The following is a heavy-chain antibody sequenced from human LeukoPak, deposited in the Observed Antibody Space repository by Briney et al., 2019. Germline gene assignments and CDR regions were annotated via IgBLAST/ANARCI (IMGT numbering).Heavy chain of an antibody. J-gene: IGHJ4*02. D-gene: IGHD2-15*01. Sequence: SGGSLRLSCAASGFSFSSYSMNWVRQGPGKRLEWVSYISSSSSPIYYADSVKGRFTISRDNAKNSLYLEMNSLRDEDTAVYYCARVPLGGGQFDYWGQGTLVTVSS. CDR3: ARVPLGGGQFDY. V-gene: IGHV3-48*02. CDR2: ISSSSSPI. CDR1: GFSFSSYS.